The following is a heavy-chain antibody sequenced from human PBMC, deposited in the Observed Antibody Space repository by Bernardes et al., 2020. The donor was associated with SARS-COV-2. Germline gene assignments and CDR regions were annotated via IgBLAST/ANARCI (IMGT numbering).Heavy chain of an antibody. Sequence: GGSLRLSCAASGFTFDDYAMHWVRQAPGKGLEWVSGISWNSGNIGYADSVKGRFTISRDNAKNSLYLQMNSLRAEDTALYYCAKGGIASYYYGMDVWGQGTTVTVSS. CDR3: AKGGIASYYYGMDV. V-gene: IGHV3-9*01. CDR1: GFTFDDYA. D-gene: IGHD2-21*01. J-gene: IGHJ6*02. CDR2: ISWNSGNI.